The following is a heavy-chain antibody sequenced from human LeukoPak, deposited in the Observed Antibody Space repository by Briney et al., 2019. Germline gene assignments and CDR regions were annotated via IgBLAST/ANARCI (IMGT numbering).Heavy chain of an antibody. V-gene: IGHV4-4*07. Sequence: PSEAPSDLWSVSWGSINTFYGRCIRQPAGKGLEWIGRIHSSGSTHYNPSLNSRPTMSLDTSKNQFSLKLTSVTAADTAVYYCARDNDFFDYWGQGTLVTVSS. CDR2: IHSSGST. CDR1: WGSINTFY. J-gene: IGHJ4*02. CDR3: ARDNDFFDY.